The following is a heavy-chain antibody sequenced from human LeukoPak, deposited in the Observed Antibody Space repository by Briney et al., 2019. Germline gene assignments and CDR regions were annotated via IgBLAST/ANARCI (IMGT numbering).Heavy chain of an antibody. D-gene: IGHD1-14*01. Sequence: PGGSLRLSCAASGFTFSNAWMSWVRQAPGKGLEWVGRIKSKTDGGTTDYAAPVKGRFTISRDDSKNTLYLQMNSLKTEDTAVYYCTTDLTWEPFGTDVWGQGTTVTVSS. CDR3: TTDLTWEPFGTDV. J-gene: IGHJ6*02. CDR2: IKSKTDGGTT. V-gene: IGHV3-15*01. CDR1: GFTFSNAW.